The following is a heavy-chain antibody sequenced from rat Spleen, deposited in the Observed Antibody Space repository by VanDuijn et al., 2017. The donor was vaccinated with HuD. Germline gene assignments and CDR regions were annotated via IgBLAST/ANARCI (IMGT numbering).Heavy chain of an antibody. CDR3: TRFDISNYYFDY. V-gene: IGHV2-30*01. D-gene: IGHD4-6*01. Sequence: QVQLKESGPGLVQPSQTLSLICTVSGFSLTSYNVHWVRQPTGKGLEWMGVIWTGGTTDYISPLKSRLSISRDTSKSQVFLKMNSLQTEDTAIYFCTRFDISNYYFDYWGQGVMVTVSS. J-gene: IGHJ2*01. CDR1: GFSLTSYN. CDR2: IWTGGTT.